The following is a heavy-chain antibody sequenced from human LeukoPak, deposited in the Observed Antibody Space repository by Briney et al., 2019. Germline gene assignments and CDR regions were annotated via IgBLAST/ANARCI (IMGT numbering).Heavy chain of an antibody. J-gene: IGHJ6*04. CDR3: SNSDILTGYYPDV. CDR1: GYTFTGYY. CDR2: INPNSGGT. V-gene: IGHV1-2*06. D-gene: IGHD3-9*01. Sequence: ASVKVSCKASGYTFTGYYMHWVRQAPGQGLEWMGRINPNSGGTNYAQKFQGRVTMTRDTSISTAYMELSGLRSDDTAVYYCSNSDILTGYYPDVWGKGTTVTVSS.